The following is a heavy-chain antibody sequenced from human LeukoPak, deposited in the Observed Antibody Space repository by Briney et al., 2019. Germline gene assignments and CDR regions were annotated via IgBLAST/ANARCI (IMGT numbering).Heavy chain of an antibody. J-gene: IGHJ5*02. CDR2: IIHRGST. Sequence: SETLSLTCAVYGGSFSGYYWSWIRQPPGKGLEWIGEIIHRGSTNYNPSLKSRLTISVDTSKNQFSLKLSSVTAADTAVYYCARNRLQLQSWGQGTLVTVSS. CDR1: GGSFSGYY. V-gene: IGHV4-34*12. D-gene: IGHD1-1*01. CDR3: ARNRLQLQS.